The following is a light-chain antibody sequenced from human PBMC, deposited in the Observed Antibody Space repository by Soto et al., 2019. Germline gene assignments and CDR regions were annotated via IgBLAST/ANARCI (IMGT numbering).Light chain of an antibody. V-gene: IGKV1-5*03. J-gene: IGKJ1*01. CDR3: QQLNSYPWT. Sequence: DIQMTQSPSTLSASVGDTVTVTCRASQSVSGWLAWYQQKPGEAPKLLIYKASTLKSGVPSRFSGSGSGTDFTLTISSLQPEEFATYYCQQLNSYPWTFGQGTKVDIK. CDR2: KAS. CDR1: QSVSGW.